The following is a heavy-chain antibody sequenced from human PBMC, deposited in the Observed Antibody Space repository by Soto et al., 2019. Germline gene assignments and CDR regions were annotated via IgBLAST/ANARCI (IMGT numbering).Heavy chain of an antibody. CDR1: GFTFSSYA. D-gene: IGHD2-15*01. CDR2: ISVGGGST. CDR3: ARDLDHVVVAARTENY. Sequence: GGSLRLSCAASGFTFSSYAMSWGRQAPGKGLEWVSAISVGGGSTYYADSVQGRFTISRDNSKNTLYLQMNSLRAEDTAVYYCARDLDHVVVAARTENYWGQGTLVTVSS. J-gene: IGHJ4*02. V-gene: IGHV3-23*01.